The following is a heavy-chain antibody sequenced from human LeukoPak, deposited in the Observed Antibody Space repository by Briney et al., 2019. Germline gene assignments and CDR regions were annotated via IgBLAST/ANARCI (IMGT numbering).Heavy chain of an antibody. V-gene: IGHV3-9*01. D-gene: IGHD5-12*01. CDR1: GFTFDDYA. CDR2: ISWNSGSI. CDR3: ARDETPTNGYDSYDF. Sequence: PGGSLRLSCAASGFTFDDYAMHWVRQAPGKGLEWVSGISWNSGSIGYADSVKGRFTISRDNAKNSLYLQMNSLRAEDTAVYYCARDETPTNGYDSYDFWGQGTLVTVST. J-gene: IGHJ4*02.